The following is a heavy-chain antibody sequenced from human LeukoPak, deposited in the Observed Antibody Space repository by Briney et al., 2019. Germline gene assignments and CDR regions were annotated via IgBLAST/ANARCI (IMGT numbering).Heavy chain of an antibody. D-gene: IGHD6-19*01. J-gene: IGHJ4*02. CDR2: ISYDGSNK. Sequence: GRSLRLSCAASGFTFSNFGMYWVRQAPGKGLEWVAVISYDGSNKYHADSVKGRFTISRDNSKNTLYLQMNSLRAEDTAVYYCASTSGWYEPIDYWGQGTLVTVSS. CDR1: GFTFSNFG. CDR3: ASTSGWYEPIDY. V-gene: IGHV3-30-3*01.